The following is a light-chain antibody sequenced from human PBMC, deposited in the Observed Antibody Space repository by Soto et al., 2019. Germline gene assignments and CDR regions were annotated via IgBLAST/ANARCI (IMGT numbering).Light chain of an antibody. CDR2: DTF. CDR1: YNL. CDR3: CSYAGSNTFF. J-gene: IGLJ1*01. Sequence: QSALTQPASVSGSPGQSITISCSGTYNLVSWYQQHPGKAPKLIIYDTFKRPSGISDRFSGSKSGYAASLTISGLQADDEADYYCCSYAGSNTFFFGPGTKLTVL. V-gene: IGLV2-23*02.